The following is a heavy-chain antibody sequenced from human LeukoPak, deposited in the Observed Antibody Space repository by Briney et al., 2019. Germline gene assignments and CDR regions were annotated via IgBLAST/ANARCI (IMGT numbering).Heavy chain of an antibody. D-gene: IGHD3-3*01. Sequence: ASVKVSCKASGYTFTSYGISWVRQAPGQGLEWMGWISAYNGNTNYARKLQGRVTTTTDTSTSTAYMELRSLRSEDTAVYYCASRTGRDFWPPKWFDPWGQGTLVTVSS. J-gene: IGHJ5*02. CDR2: ISAYNGNT. V-gene: IGHV1-18*01. CDR3: ASRTGRDFWPPKWFDP. CDR1: GYTFTSYG.